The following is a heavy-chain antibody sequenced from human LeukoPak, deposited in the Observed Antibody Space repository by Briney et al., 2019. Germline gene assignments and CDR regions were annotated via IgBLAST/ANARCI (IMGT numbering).Heavy chain of an antibody. CDR1: GFTFSSYS. CDR2: ISSSSSYI. CDR3: ARDRAVAGRDAFDI. V-gene: IGHV3-21*01. D-gene: IGHD6-19*01. Sequence: GGSLRLSCAASGFTFSSYSMNWVRQAPGKWLEWVSSISSSSSYIYYADSVKGRFTISRDSAKNSLYLQMNSLRAEDTAVYYCARDRAVAGRDAFDIWGQGTMVTVSS. J-gene: IGHJ3*02.